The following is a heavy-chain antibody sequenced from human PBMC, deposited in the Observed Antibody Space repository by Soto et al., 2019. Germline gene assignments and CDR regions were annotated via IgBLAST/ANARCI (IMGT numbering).Heavy chain of an antibody. CDR1: GFTVSNNY. D-gene: IGHD6-13*01. V-gene: IGHV3-53*01. J-gene: IGHJ4*02. Sequence: EVQLVESGGGLIQPGGSLRLSCAASGFTVSNNYMRWVRQAPGKGLEWVSLIYSGGNTHYADSVKGRFTISTDNSKKTLLLQTNSRRGEDTAVYYCATNPPGIAASGAGGWGQGTLVTVSS. CDR2: IYSGGNT. CDR3: ATNPPGIAASGAGG.